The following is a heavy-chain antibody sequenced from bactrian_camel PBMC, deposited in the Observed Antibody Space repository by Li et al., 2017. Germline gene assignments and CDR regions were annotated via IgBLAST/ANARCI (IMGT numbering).Heavy chain of an antibody. CDR1: GFTFSTYL. J-gene: IGHJ4*01. V-gene: IGHV3S1*01. D-gene: IGHD5*01. CDR3: AARQPCRVWLGYEDPGEYNI. CDR2: IENGGRVT. Sequence: HVQLVESGGGLVQPGGSLRLSCAASGFTFSTYLINWVRQIPGKGLEWVSTIENGGRVTYYADSVKGRFAISRDAAKNTLYLQMNSLQPEDTAMYYCAARQPCRVWLGYEDPGEYNIWGQGTQVTVS.